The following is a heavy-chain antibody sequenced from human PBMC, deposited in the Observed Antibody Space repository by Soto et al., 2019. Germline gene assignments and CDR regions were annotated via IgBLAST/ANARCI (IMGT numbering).Heavy chain of an antibody. CDR2: MFHSGSA. Sequence: SETLSLTCAVYGGSFSGYYWSWIRQPPGKGLEWIGYMFHSGSAYYNPSLKSRVTISVDRSKNQFSLKLTSLTAADTAVYYCARGKRGIRYYGSGTSDWLDPWGQGTLVTVSS. J-gene: IGHJ5*02. D-gene: IGHD3-10*01. V-gene: IGHV4-34*01. CDR1: GGSFSGYY. CDR3: ARGKRGIRYYGSGTSDWLDP.